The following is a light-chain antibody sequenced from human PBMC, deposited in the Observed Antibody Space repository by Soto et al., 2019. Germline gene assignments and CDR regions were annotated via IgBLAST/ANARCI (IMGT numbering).Light chain of an antibody. J-gene: IGKJ1*01. CDR1: QSLLHSNGFNY. CDR3: MQALQTGWT. CDR2: LGS. V-gene: IGKV2-28*01. Sequence: DIVMTQSPLSLPVTPGEPDSISCRSSQSLLHSNGFNYLDWYLQKQGQSPQLLIYLGSTRASGVPDRFSGSGSGTDFTLKISRVEAEDVGVYYCMQALQTGWTFGQGTKVDIK.